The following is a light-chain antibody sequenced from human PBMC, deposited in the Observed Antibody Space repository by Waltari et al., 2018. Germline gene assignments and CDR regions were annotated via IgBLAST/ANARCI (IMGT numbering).Light chain of an antibody. J-gene: IGLJ1*01. CDR3: SSYAGSNTYI. CDR1: SSDIGYYNA. Sequence: QAAPTQPPSVSGSPGQSVTISCTGTSSDIGYYNAVSWYQQHPGKAPKLMCYEVSKRPSGVSDRFSGSKSGNTASLTISGLQAEDEADCYCSSYAGSNTYIFGAGTRLTVL. CDR2: EVS. V-gene: IGLV2-11*01.